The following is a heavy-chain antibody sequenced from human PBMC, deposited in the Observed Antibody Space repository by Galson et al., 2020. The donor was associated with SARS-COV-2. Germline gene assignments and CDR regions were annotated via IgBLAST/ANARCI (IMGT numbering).Heavy chain of an antibody. J-gene: IGHJ4*02. CDR2: IYTSGST. CDR3: AREGVPPYDSSGYYDDY. D-gene: IGHD3-22*01. Sequence: SETLSLTCTVSGGSISSGSYYWSWIRQPAGKGLEWIGRIYTSGSTNYNPSLKSRVTISVDTSKNQFSLKLSSVTAADTAVYYCAREGVPPYDSSGYYDDYWGQGTLVTVSS. CDR1: GGSISSGSYY. V-gene: IGHV4-61*02.